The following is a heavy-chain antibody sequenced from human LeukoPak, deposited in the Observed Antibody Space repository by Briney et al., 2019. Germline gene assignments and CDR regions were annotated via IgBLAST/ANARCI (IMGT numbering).Heavy chain of an antibody. Sequence: ASVKVSCKASGYTFINYSISWVRQAPGQGLEWMGWISAYNGNTNYAQKLQGRVTMTTDTSTSTAYMEPRSLRSDDSAVYYCARDDHNYYYFDSWGQGTLVTVSS. CDR2: ISAYNGNT. CDR1: GYTFINYS. D-gene: IGHD4-11*01. V-gene: IGHV1-18*01. J-gene: IGHJ4*02. CDR3: ARDDHNYYYFDS.